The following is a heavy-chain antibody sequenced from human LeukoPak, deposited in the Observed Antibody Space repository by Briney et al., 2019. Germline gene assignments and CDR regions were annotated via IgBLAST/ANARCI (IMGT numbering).Heavy chain of an antibody. CDR3: AKTTSSGWN. J-gene: IGHJ4*02. Sequence: PGKSLRLSCAASGFTFNNYGMNWVRQAPGKGLEWVSSISSGRRYMYYADSVKGRFTISRDNAKNSLYLRMNSLRAEDTAVYYCAKTTSSGWNWGQGTLVTVSS. CDR2: ISSGRRYM. D-gene: IGHD6-19*01. V-gene: IGHV3-21*01. CDR1: GFTFNNYG.